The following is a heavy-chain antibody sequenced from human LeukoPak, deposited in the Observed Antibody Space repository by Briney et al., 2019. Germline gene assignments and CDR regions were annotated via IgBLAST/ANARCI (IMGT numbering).Heavy chain of an antibody. J-gene: IGHJ5*02. CDR1: GFTFSSYW. Sequence: GGSLRLSCAASGFTFSSYWMSWVRQAPGKGLEWVSSISSSSSYIYYADSVKGRFTISRDNAKNSLYLQMNSLRAEDTAVYYCARERGYSGYDSSNFPINWFDPWGQGTLVTVSS. CDR2: ISSSSSYI. V-gene: IGHV3-21*01. CDR3: ARERGYSGYDSSNFPINWFDP. D-gene: IGHD5-12*01.